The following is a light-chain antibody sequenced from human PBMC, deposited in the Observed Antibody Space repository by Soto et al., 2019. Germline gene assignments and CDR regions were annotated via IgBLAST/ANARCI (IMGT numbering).Light chain of an antibody. CDR2: EVS. V-gene: IGLV2-8*01. CDR3: SSYTSSSTPHVV. Sequence: QSVLTQPPSASGSPGQSVTISCTGTISDVGGYNYVSWYQQHPGKAPKLMIYEVSERPSGVPDRFSGSKSGNTASLTISGLQAEDEADYYCSSYTSSSTPHVVFGGGTKLTVL. CDR1: ISDVGGYNY. J-gene: IGLJ2*01.